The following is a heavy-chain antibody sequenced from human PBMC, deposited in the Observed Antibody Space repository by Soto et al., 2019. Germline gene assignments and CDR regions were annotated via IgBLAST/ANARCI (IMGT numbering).Heavy chain of an antibody. Sequence: ASVKVSCKASGGTFSSYAISWVRQAPGQGLEWMGGIIPIFGTANYAQKFQGRVTITADESTSTAYMELSSLRSEDTAVYYCARGRATVTTDDAFDIWGQGTMVTVSS. D-gene: IGHD4-17*01. V-gene: IGHV1-69*13. CDR1: GGTFSSYA. CDR3: ARGRATVTTDDAFDI. J-gene: IGHJ3*02. CDR2: IIPIFGTA.